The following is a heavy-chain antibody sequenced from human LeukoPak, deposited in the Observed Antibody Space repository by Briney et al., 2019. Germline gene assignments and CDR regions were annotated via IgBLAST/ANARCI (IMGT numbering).Heavy chain of an antibody. D-gene: IGHD3-10*01. Sequence: GGSLRLSCAASGLAFSSYGMHWVRQAPGKGLEWVAVISYDGSNKYYADSVKGRFTISRDNSKNTLYLQMNSLRAEDTAVYYCAKDRYYYGSGSYYNDYFDYWGQGTLVTVSS. V-gene: IGHV3-30*18. CDR2: ISYDGSNK. J-gene: IGHJ4*02. CDR3: AKDRYYYGSGSYYNDYFDY. CDR1: GLAFSSYG.